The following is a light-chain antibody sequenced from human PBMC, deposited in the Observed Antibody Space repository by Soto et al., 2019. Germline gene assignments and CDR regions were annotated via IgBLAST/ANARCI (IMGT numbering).Light chain of an antibody. CDR1: SSDVGGYNY. CDR3: SSYTSSSIDYV. J-gene: IGLJ1*01. CDR2: EVS. V-gene: IGLV2-14*01. Sequence: QSALTQPASVSGSPGQSITISCTGTSSDVGGYNYVSWYQQHPGKAPKLMIYEVSNRPSGVSNRFSGSKSGNTASLTISGLQAEDEADYYSSSYTSSSIDYVFGTGTKLPVL.